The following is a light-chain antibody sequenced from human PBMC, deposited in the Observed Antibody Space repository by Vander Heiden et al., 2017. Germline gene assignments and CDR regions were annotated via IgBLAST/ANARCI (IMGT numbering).Light chain of an antibody. V-gene: IGKV4-1*01. CDR3: LQYYSTPYT. CDR1: QSILYRTNKKNY. Sequence: IVMTQSPDSLSVSLAERATIYCTSSQSILYRTNKKNYLSWFQKKPGRPPKWLIYWASTRESGVPDRFSGSGSGIDFTLTISSRQAEDVAVYYCLQYYSTPYTFGQGTKLEI. J-gene: IGKJ2*01. CDR2: WAS.